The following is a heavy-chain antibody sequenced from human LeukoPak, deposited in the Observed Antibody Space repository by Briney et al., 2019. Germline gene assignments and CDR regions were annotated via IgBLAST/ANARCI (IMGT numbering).Heavy chain of an antibody. V-gene: IGHV1-2*06. D-gene: IGHD3-3*01. CDR1: GYTFTGYY. CDR3: ATRLRFLEWLSL. Sequence: ASVKVSCKASGYTFTGYYIHWVRQAPGQGLEWMGRINPNSGGTNYAQKFQGRVTMTRDTSISTAYMELSRLRSDDTAVYYCATRLRFLEWLSLWGQGTLVTVSS. CDR2: INPNSGGT. J-gene: IGHJ4*02.